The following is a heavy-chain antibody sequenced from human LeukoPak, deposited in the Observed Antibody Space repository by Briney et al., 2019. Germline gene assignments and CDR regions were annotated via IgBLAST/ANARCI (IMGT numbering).Heavy chain of an antibody. CDR3: ATSRRFLETCFDY. D-gene: IGHD3-3*01. J-gene: IGHJ4*02. Sequence: ASVKVSCKASGYTFTSYYMHWVRQAPGQGLEWMGIINPSGGSTGYAQKFQGRVTMTRDMSTSTVYMELSSLRSEDTAVYYCATSRRFLETCFDYWGQGTLVTVSS. V-gene: IGHV1-46*01. CDR1: GYTFTSYY. CDR2: INPSGGST.